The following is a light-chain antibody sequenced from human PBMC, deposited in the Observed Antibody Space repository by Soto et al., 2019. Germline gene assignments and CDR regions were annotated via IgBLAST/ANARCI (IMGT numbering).Light chain of an antibody. CDR1: SSNIGTNT. CDR2: SDN. J-gene: IGLJ2*01. V-gene: IGLV1-44*01. Sequence: QPVLTQPPSASGTPGQRVTISCSGSSSNIGTNTVIWYQQLPGAAPKLLFYSDNQRPSGVPDRFSGSKSGTSASLAISGLQSEDEADYYCAAWDVSLVVFGGGTKLTVL. CDR3: AAWDVSLVV.